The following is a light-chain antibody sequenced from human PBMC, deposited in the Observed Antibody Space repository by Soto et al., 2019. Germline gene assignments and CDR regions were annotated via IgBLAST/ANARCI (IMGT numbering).Light chain of an antibody. J-gene: IGKJ4*01. V-gene: IGKV3-15*01. CDR1: QSVRSTY. Sequence: EIVVTQSPVTLSVSPGERATLSCRASQSVRSTYLAWYQQKPGQAPRLLIFGVSNRAAGIPARFSGSGSGTEFTLTISSLQSEDFAVYYCQQYGDWPLTFGGGTKVDNK. CDR2: GVS. CDR3: QQYGDWPLT.